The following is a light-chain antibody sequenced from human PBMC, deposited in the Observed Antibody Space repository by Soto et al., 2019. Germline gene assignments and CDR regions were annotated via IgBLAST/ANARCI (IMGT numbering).Light chain of an antibody. CDR1: SSNIGNNY. V-gene: IGLV1-51*02. Sequence: QSVLTQPPSVSAAPGQKVTISCSGSSSNIGNNYVSWYQQLPGTAPKLLIYENNKRPSGIPDRFSCSKSGTSATLGITGLQTGDEADYYCGTWDSSLSAVFGGGTKLTVL. CDR2: ENN. CDR3: GTWDSSLSAV. J-gene: IGLJ2*01.